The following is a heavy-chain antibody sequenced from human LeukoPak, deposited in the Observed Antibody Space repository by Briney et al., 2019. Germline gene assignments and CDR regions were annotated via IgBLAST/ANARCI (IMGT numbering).Heavy chain of an antibody. D-gene: IGHD6-13*01. CDR1: GGSISSGDYY. Sequence: SQTLSLTCTVSGGSISSGDYYWSWIRQHPGTGLEWIGYIYYSGATYYNPSLKSRVTISVDTSKTQFSLRLSSVTAADTAVYYCASFEAAAGRFDYWGQGTLVTVSS. CDR3: ASFEAAAGRFDY. J-gene: IGHJ4*02. V-gene: IGHV4-31*03. CDR2: IYYSGAT.